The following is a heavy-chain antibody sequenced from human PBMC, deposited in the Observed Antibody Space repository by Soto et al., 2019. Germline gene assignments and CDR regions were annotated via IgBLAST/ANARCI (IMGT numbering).Heavy chain of an antibody. CDR2: IYHSGST. CDR1: GYY. D-gene: IGHD3-16*01. Sequence: GYYWGWIRQPPGKGLEWIGSIYHSGSTYYNPSLKSRVTISVDTSKNQFSLKLSSVTAADTAVYYCVRTIGGGILYYFDYWGQVXLVTVSS. V-gene: IGHV4-38-2*01. CDR3: VRTIGGGILYYFDY. J-gene: IGHJ4*02.